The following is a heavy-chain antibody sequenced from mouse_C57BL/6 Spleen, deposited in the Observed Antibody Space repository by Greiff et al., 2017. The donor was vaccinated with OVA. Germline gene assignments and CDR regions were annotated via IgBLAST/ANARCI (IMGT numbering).Heavy chain of an antibody. D-gene: IGHD1-2*01. V-gene: IGHV1-55*01. CDR2: IYPGSGST. Sequence: QVQLQQPGAELVKPGASVKMSCKASGYTFTSYWITWVKQRPGQGLEWIGDIYPGSGSTNYNEKFKSKATLTVDTSSSTAYMQLSSLTSEDSAVYYCAREELRPAWFAYWGQGTLVTVSA. CDR1: GYTFTSYW. CDR3: AREELRPAWFAY. J-gene: IGHJ3*01.